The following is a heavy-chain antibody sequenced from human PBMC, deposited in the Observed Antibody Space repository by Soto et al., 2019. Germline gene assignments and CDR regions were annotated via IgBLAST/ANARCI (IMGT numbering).Heavy chain of an antibody. CDR2: ISGSGGST. CDR1: GFTFSSYA. Sequence: GSLRLSCAASGFTFSSYAMSWVRQAPGKGLEWVSAISGSGGSTYYADSVKGRFTISRDNSKNTLYLQMNSLRAEDTAVYYCAKEVFVYDSSGYSAPSDYWGQGTLVTVSS. J-gene: IGHJ4*02. D-gene: IGHD3-22*01. V-gene: IGHV3-23*01. CDR3: AKEVFVYDSSGYSAPSDY.